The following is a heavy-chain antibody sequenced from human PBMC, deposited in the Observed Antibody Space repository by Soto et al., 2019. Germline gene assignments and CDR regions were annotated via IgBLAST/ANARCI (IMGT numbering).Heavy chain of an antibody. Sequence: QITLKESGPPLVKPTQTLTLTCTFSGFSLTTDRVGVGWIRQPPGEALEWLAVIYWDDSKTYRPSLESRLTITKDTSKNQVALTMPNMDSLDTATYYCAHAYGGRSLSWGQGTLVTVSS. CDR2: IYWDDSK. J-gene: IGHJ5*02. D-gene: IGHD1-26*01. V-gene: IGHV2-5*02. CDR1: GFSLTTDRVG. CDR3: AHAYGGRSLS.